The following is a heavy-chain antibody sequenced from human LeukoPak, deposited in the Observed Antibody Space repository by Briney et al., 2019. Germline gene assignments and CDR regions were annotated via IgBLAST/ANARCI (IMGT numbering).Heavy chain of an antibody. V-gene: IGHV3-7*01. CDR1: GFTFSAYW. J-gene: IGHJ4*02. Sequence: GGSLRLSCAGSGFTFSAYWMDWVRQAPGKGLEWLANINGDGSVKNYVDSVKGRFTLSRDNAKTSVFLQMNSLRPEDTAVYYCARPSAGTPGTAYWGQGTLVTVSS. CDR2: INGDGSVK. CDR3: ARPSAGTPGTAY.